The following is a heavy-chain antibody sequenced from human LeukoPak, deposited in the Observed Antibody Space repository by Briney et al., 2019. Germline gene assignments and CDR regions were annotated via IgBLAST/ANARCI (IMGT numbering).Heavy chain of an antibody. CDR2: INPNSGGT. CDR1: GYTFTGYY. Sequence: ASVKVSCKASGYTFTGYYMHWLRQAPGQGLEWMGWINPNSGGTNYAQKFQGRVTMTRDTSISTAYMELSRLRSDDTAEYYCATSFQYSSYYFDYWGQGTLVTVSS. D-gene: IGHD6-6*01. CDR3: ATSFQYSSYYFDY. J-gene: IGHJ4*02. V-gene: IGHV1-2*02.